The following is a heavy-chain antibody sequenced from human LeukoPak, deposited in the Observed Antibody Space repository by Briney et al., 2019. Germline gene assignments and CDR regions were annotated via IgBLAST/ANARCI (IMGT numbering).Heavy chain of an antibody. J-gene: IGHJ4*02. V-gene: IGHV3-23*01. CDR2: ISGSGDTT. CDR1: GFTFSSYA. Sequence: GGSLRLSCAASGFTFSSYAMSWVRQAPGKGLEWVSIISGSGDTTYYADSVKGRFTISRDNSKNTLYLQMNSLRAEDTAVYYCAKDRAVYYDSSGYSIGYYFDYWGQGTLVTVSS. CDR3: AKDRAVYYDSSGYSIGYYFDY. D-gene: IGHD3-22*01.